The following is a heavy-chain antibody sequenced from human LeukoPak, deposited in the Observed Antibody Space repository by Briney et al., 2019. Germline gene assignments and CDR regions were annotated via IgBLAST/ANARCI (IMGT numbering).Heavy chain of an antibody. CDR1: GYTFTGYY. CDR2: INPSRGST. V-gene: IGHV1-46*01. D-gene: IGHD3-22*01. J-gene: IGHJ4*02. CDR3: ARGGHVRVYDNSAYYGHE. Sequence: GASVRVSCKASGYTFTGYYIYWVRQAPGQGLEWMGIINPSRGSTNYAQRFQGRVTMTRDMSTSTVYMELSSLRSEDTAIYYCARGGHVRVYDNSAYYGHEWGQGTLVTVSS.